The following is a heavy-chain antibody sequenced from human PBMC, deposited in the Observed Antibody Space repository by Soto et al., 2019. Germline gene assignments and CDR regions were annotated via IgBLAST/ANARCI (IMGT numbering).Heavy chain of an antibody. V-gene: IGHV3-9*01. J-gene: IGHJ3*02. D-gene: IGHD4-17*01. CDR3: AKAPVADDDDGDYGDAFDI. CDR2: ISWNSGSI. CDR1: GFTFDDYA. Sequence: EVQLVESGGGLVQPGRSLRLSCAASGFTFDDYAMHWVRQAPGKGLEWVSGISWNSGSIGYADSVKGRFTISRDNAKNSLYLQMNSLRAEDTALYYCAKAPVADDDDGDYGDAFDIWGQGTMVTVSS.